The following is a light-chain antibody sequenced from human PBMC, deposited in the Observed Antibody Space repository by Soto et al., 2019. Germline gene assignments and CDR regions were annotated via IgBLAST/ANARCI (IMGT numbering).Light chain of an antibody. CDR3: ASWDNSLNGWL. Sequence: QSVLTQPPSASGTPGQTVSISCSGSNSNIGRNTVNWVQQVPGTAPKLLIFTTYQRPSGVPDRFSDSMSGTSAALAISGLQSEDDADYYSASWDNSLNGWLFGGGTQLTVL. V-gene: IGLV1-44*01. CDR2: TTY. CDR1: NSNIGRNT. J-gene: IGLJ2*01.